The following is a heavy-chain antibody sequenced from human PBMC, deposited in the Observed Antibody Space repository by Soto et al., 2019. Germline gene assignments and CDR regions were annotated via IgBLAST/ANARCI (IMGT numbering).Heavy chain of an antibody. CDR3: ATPSTARPASYSVPTSTPPGV. CDR1: GYSFTSYW. J-gene: IGHJ6*02. V-gene: IGHV5-10-1*01. Sequence: GESLKISCKGSGYSFTSYWISWVRQMPGKGLEWMGRIDPSDSYTNYSPSFQGHVTISADKSISTAYLQWSSLKASDTAMYYCATPSTARPASYSVPTSTPPGVWGQ. D-gene: IGHD2-21*01. CDR2: IDPSDSYT.